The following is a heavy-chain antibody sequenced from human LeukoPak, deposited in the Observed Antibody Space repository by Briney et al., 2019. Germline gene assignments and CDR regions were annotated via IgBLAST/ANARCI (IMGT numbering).Heavy chain of an antibody. V-gene: IGHV3-30*02. CDR3: AKGPHYYGSGSFVDY. D-gene: IGHD3-10*01. J-gene: IGHJ4*02. Sequence: GGSLRLSCAASGFTFSSYGMHWVHQAPGKGLEWVAFIRYDGSNKYYADSVKGRFTISRDNSKNTLYLQMNSLRAEDTAVYYCAKGPHYYGSGSFVDYWGQGTLVTVSS. CDR2: IRYDGSNK. CDR1: GFTFSSYG.